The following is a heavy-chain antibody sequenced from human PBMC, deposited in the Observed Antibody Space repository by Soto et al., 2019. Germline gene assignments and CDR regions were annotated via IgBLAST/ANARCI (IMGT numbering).Heavy chain of an antibody. CDR2: FDPEDGET. J-gene: IGHJ4*02. Sequence: ASLKVSCKVSGYTLTELSMHWVRQAPGKGLEWMGGFDPEDGETIYAQKFQGRVTMTEDTSTDTAYMELSSLRSEDTAVYYWATIGDVGSNIYYLDYWGQGTLFTVSS. D-gene: IGHD3-16*01. CDR3: ATIGDVGSNIYYLDY. CDR1: GYTLTELS. V-gene: IGHV1-24*01.